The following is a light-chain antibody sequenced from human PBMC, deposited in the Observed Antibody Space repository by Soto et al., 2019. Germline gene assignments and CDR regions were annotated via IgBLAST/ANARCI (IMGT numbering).Light chain of an antibody. CDR1: KIGTKG. CDR2: DDS. V-gene: IGLV3-21*02. CDR3: QVWDRTATVV. Sequence: SYELTQPPSVSVAPGQTATLTCGGDKIGTKGVHWYQQKPGQAPVVVVYDDSDRPSGIPERFSGSGSGNTATLTITRVEARDEADYYCQVWDRTATVVFGGGTKVTVL. J-gene: IGLJ2*01.